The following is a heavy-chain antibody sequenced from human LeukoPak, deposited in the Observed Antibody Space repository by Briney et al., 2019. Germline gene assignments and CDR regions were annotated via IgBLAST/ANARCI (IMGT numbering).Heavy chain of an antibody. J-gene: IGHJ4*02. V-gene: IGHV4-59*08. D-gene: IGHD7-27*01. Sequence: SETLSLTCTVSGGSISTHFWTWIRQSPGNGLEWIVYITDSGTIKFNPSLESRVTISRDTSKKQFSLNRNSMTAADTAVYYCARLPPAXRPXYYTTTWGFFDTWGQGTLVTVSS. CDR2: ITDSGTI. CDR1: GGSISTHF. CDR3: ARLPPAXRPXYYTTTWGFFDT.